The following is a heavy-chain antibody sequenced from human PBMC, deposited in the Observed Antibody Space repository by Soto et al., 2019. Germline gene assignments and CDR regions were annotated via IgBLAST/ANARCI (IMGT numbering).Heavy chain of an antibody. CDR1: GGSISSSNW. D-gene: IGHD3-10*01. V-gene: IGHV4-4*02. CDR2: IYHSGST. CDR3: ARGRYYGSGSYYGYYYYYGMDV. J-gene: IGHJ6*02. Sequence: SETLSLTCAVSGGSISSSNWWSWVRQPPGKGLEWIGEIYHSGSTNYNPSLKSRVTISVDKSKNQFSLKLSSVTAADTAVYYCARGRYYGSGSYYGYYYYYGMDVWGQGTTVTVSS.